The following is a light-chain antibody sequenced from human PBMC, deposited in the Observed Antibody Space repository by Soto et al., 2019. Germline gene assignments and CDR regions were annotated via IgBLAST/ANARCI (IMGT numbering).Light chain of an antibody. Sequence: QSVLTQPPSVSGAPGQRVTISCTGSSSNIGAGYDVHWYQQLPGTAPKLLIYGNSNRPSRVPDRFSGSKSGTSASLAITGLQAEDEAEYYCQSYDSSLSDSGVFGGGTQLPVL. J-gene: IGLJ7*01. CDR1: SSNIGAGYD. CDR2: GNS. V-gene: IGLV1-40*01. CDR3: QSYDSSLSDSGV.